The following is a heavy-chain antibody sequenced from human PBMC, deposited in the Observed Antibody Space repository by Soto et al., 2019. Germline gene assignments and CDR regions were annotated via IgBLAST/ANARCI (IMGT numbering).Heavy chain of an antibody. Sequence: QVQLVQSGADVKKPGASVKVSCKASGYTFTSYGISWVRQAPGQGLDWMGWISAYNGNPKYAQDLQGRVTMTTDTATSTAYMELRSLRSDDTAVYYCARFSGGSYNTYYFYYGMDVWGQGTTVTVSS. V-gene: IGHV1-18*01. CDR1: GYTFTSYG. D-gene: IGHD2-15*01. CDR2: ISAYNGNP. CDR3: ARFSGGSYNTYYFYYGMDV. J-gene: IGHJ6*02.